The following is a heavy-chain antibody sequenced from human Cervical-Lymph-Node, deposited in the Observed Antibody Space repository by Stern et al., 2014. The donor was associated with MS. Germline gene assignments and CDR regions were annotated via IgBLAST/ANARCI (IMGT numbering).Heavy chain of an antibody. CDR1: GGNFSSHP. V-gene: IGHV1-69*01. Sequence: QGQLVQSEAEVKKPGSSVKVSCTASGGNFSSHPLSWARLASGQGLEGMAGISPIFGTANYAQKFQGRVTITADESTSTAYMELSSLRSEDTAVYYCVAWGGPDDYWGQGTLVTVSS. CDR2: ISPIFGTA. CDR3: VAWGGPDDY. J-gene: IGHJ4*02. D-gene: IGHD3-16*01.